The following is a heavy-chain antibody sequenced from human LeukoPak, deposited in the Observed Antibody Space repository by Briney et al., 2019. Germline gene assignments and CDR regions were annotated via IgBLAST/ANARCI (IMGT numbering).Heavy chain of an antibody. J-gene: IGHJ4*02. CDR1: GFTFSSYA. Sequence: GGSLRLSCAASGFTFSSYAMSWVRQAPGKGLEWVSLISGDGGSTYYADSVKGRFTISRDNSKNSLYLQMNSLRTEDTALYYCAKDLLYCSSTSCYAPLDYWGQGTLVTVSS. D-gene: IGHD2-2*01. CDR3: AKDLLYCSSTSCYAPLDY. V-gene: IGHV3-43*02. CDR2: ISGDGGST.